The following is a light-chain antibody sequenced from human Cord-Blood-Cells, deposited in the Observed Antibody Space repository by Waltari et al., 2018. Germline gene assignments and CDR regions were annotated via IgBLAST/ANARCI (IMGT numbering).Light chain of an antibody. V-gene: IGKV1-5*03. CDR1: QSISSW. CDR3: QQYNSYSGLT. Sequence: IQLTQSPSTLSASVGDRVTIPCRASQSISSWLAWYQQKPGKAPKLLIYKASSLESGVPSRFSGSGSGTEFTLTISSLQPDDFATYYCQQYNSYSGLTFGGGTKVEIK. J-gene: IGKJ4*01. CDR2: KAS.